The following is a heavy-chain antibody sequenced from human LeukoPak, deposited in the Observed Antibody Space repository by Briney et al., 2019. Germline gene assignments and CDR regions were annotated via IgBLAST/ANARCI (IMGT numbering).Heavy chain of an antibody. CDR2: INHSGST. CDR3: ASRDTATGLD. CDR1: GGSFSDYY. V-gene: IGHV4-34*01. Sequence: PSETLSLTCAVYGGSFSDYYWSWLRQPPGKGLEWIGEINHSGSTNYNPSLKSRVTISVDTSKNQFSLKLSSVTAADTAVYYCASRDTATGLDWGQGALVTVSS. J-gene: IGHJ4*02. D-gene: IGHD5-18*01.